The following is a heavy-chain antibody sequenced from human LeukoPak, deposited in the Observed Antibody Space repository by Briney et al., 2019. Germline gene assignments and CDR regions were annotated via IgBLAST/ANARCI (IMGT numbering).Heavy chain of an antibody. V-gene: IGHV3-74*01. Sequence: PGGSLRLSCAASGFTFSSFWMHWVRQAPGKGQVWVSRINNDGSSTAYADSVKGRFTISRDNAKNTLYLQMNSLRAEDTAVYYCARDSFVTISGGWNWFDPWGQGTLVTVSS. CDR1: GFTFSSFW. D-gene: IGHD3-3*01. CDR2: INNDGSST. CDR3: ARDSFVTISGGWNWFDP. J-gene: IGHJ5*02.